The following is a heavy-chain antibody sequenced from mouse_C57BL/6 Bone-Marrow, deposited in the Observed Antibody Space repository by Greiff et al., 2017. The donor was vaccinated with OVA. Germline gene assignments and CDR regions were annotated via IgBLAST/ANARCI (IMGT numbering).Heavy chain of an antibody. CDR3: AREKDDYDEDGVDY. Sequence: EVQLQQSGPGLVKPSQSLSLTCSVTGYSITSGYYWNWIRQFPGNKLEWMGYISYDGSNNYNPSLKNRISITRDTSKNQFFLKLNSVTTEDTATYYCAREKDDYDEDGVDYWGQGTTLTVSS. CDR1: GYSITSGYY. CDR2: ISYDGSN. D-gene: IGHD2-4*01. V-gene: IGHV3-6*01. J-gene: IGHJ2*01.